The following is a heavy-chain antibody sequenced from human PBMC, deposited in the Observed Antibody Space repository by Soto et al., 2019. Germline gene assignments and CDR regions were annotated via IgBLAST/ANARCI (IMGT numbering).Heavy chain of an antibody. J-gene: IGHJ4*02. CDR2: IYYSGST. V-gene: IGHV4-59*01. CDR3: ARQYSSSYDY. CDR1: GGSISSYY. Sequence: PSETLSLTCTVSGGSISSYYWSWIRQSPGKGLEWIGYIYYSGSTNYNPSLKSRVTISVDTPKNQFSLKLSSVTAADTAVYYCARQYSSSYDYWGQGTLVTVSS. D-gene: IGHD6-6*01.